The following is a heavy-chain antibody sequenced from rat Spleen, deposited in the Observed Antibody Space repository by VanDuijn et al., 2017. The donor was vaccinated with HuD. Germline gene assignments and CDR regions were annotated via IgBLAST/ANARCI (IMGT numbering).Heavy chain of an antibody. Sequence: EVQLVESGGGLVQPGRSLKLSCAASGFTFSDYYMAWVCQAPKKGLEWVATISYEGGNTYYRDSVKGRFTISRHNAKSSLYLQMDSLRSEDTATYYCTTGGSYWGQGTLVTVSS. D-gene: IGHD1-11*01. CDR2: ISYEGGNT. CDR3: TTGGSY. J-gene: IGHJ3*01. V-gene: IGHV5-20*01. CDR1: GFTFSDYY.